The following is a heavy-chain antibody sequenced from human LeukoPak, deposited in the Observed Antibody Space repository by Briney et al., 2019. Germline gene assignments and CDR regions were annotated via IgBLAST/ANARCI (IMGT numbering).Heavy chain of an antibody. CDR2: IFDNRNT. J-gene: IGHJ5*02. D-gene: IGHD2-2*01. CDR1: GDSISSYY. V-gene: IGHV4-59*01. CDR3: ARGGYCSSTSCYEDMGFDP. Sequence: SETLSLTCTVSGDSISSYYWSWIRQPPGKGLEWIGYIFDNRNTKYNPSLKSRVSLSLDTSKNEFSLNLSSVTAADTAVYYCARGGYCSSTSCYEDMGFDPWGQGTLVTVSS.